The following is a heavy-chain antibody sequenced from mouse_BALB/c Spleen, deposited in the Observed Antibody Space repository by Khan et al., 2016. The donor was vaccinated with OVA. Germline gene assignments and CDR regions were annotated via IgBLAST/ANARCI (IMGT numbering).Heavy chain of an antibody. CDR1: GFSLTIYG. CDR2: IWSGGRT. D-gene: IGHD2-14*01. CDR3: ARHSYRYDFTY. J-gene: IGHJ3*01. V-gene: IGHV2-4-1*01. Sequence: QVQLKQSGPGLVQPSQSLSITCTVSGFSLTIYGIHWVRQSPGKGLEWLGVIWSGGRTDYNAAFISRLSITKDDSKKQVFFKVNSLQADDTAIYYCARHSYRYDFTYWGQGTLVTVSA.